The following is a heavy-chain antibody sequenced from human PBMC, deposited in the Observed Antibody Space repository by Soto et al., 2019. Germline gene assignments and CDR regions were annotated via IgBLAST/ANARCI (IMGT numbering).Heavy chain of an antibody. V-gene: IGHV1-2*04. CDR1: GYTFTGYY. Sequence: ASVKVSCKASGYTFTGYYMHWVRQAPGQGLEWMGWINPNSGGTNYAQKFQGWVTMTRDTSISTAYMELSRLRSDDTAVYYCARDMGYSYGSALDYWGQGTLVTVSS. J-gene: IGHJ4*02. CDR3: ARDMGYSYGSALDY. CDR2: INPNSGGT. D-gene: IGHD5-18*01.